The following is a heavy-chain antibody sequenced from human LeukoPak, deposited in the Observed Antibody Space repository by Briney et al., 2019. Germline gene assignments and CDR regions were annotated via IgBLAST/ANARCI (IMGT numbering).Heavy chain of an antibody. CDR1: GFTFSSYG. Sequence: GGSLRLSCAASGFTFSSYGMHWVRQAPGKGLEWVALIWYDGSNKYYADSVKGRFTISRDNAKNSLYLQMNSLRAEDTALYYCAKSSNYYYNYGMDVWGQGTTVTVSS. CDR2: IWYDGSNK. V-gene: IGHV3-30*02. D-gene: IGHD5/OR15-5a*01. J-gene: IGHJ6*02. CDR3: AKSSNYYYNYGMDV.